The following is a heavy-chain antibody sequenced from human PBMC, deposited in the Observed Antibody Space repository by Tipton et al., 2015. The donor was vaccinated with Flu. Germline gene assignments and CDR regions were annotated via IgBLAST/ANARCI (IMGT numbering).Heavy chain of an antibody. Sequence: SLRLSCAASGFTFSSYEMNWVRQAPGKGLEWVSYISGSGSTIYYADSVKGRFTISRDNAKNTLYLQMNSLRAEDTAVYYCARGRGYCVTTTCLLPFDFWGQGTLVTVSS. V-gene: IGHV3-48*03. J-gene: IGHJ4*02. CDR3: ARGRGYCVTTTCLLPFDF. CDR1: GFTFSSYE. D-gene: IGHD2-2*01. CDR2: ISGSGSTI.